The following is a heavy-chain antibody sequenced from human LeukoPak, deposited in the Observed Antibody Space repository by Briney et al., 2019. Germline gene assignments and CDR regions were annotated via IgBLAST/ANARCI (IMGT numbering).Heavy chain of an antibody. J-gene: IGHJ6*03. V-gene: IGHV4-4*07. CDR3: ARDQATAIHSTHYYYVDV. Sequence: SETLSLTCTVSGGSISNYYWSWVRQPAGKGLEWIGRIYTSGSTNYNPSLKSRVTISVDKSKYQFSLKLSSVTAADTAVYYCARDQATAIHSTHYYYVDVWGKGTTVTVSS. CDR2: IYTSGST. D-gene: IGHD2-2*02. CDR1: GGSISNYY.